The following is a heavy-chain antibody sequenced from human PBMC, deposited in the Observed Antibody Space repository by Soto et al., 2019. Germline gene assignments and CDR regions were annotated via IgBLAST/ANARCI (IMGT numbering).Heavy chain of an antibody. V-gene: IGHV3-72*01. D-gene: IGHD4-17*01. CDR1: GFTLSDHY. Sequence: EVQLVESGGGLVQPGGSLRLSCAIFGFTLSDHYMDWIRQAPGKGLEWVGRSRNKAKSYTTDYAASVKGRVTISRDDSQNSLYLQLNSLKTEDAAVYYCARSTYGDRDFWVQGTLVTVAS. J-gene: IGHJ4*02. CDR2: SRNKAKSYTT. CDR3: ARSTYGDRDF.